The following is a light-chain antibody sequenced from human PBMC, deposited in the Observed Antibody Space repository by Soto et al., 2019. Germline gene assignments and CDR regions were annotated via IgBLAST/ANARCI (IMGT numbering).Light chain of an antibody. J-gene: IGKJ2*01. Sequence: EIALTQSPGTLSLSPGERATLSCRASHSVTSRYLAWYQQNPGQAPRLLIYGAYSRGTGIPDRFSGSGSGTDFTLTISRLEPEDVAVYYCQQYGSSPPYTFGQGTKLEIK. CDR3: QQYGSSPPYT. CDR2: GAY. V-gene: IGKV3-20*01. CDR1: HSVTSRY.